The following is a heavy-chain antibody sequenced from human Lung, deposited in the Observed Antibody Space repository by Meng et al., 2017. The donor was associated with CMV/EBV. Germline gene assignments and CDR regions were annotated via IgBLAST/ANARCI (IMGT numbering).Heavy chain of an antibody. CDR2: INPNSGGT. J-gene: IGHJ6*02. Sequence: ASVKVSCKASGYTFTGYYMHWVRQAPGQGLEWMGWINPNSGGTNYAQKFQGRVTMTRDTSISTAYMELSRLRSGDTAVYYCARDRLRFLEWSYGMDVWGQGTTVTVSS. V-gene: IGHV1-2*02. D-gene: IGHD3-3*01. CDR3: ARDRLRFLEWSYGMDV. CDR1: GYTFTGYY.